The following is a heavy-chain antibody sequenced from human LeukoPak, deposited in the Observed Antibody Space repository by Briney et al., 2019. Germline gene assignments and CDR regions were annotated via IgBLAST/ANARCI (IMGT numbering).Heavy chain of an antibody. V-gene: IGHV4-34*01. CDR2: INHSGNT. J-gene: IGHJ5*02. Sequence: SETLSLTCAVYGGSFSGYYWTWIRQPPGKGLEWIGEINHSGNTNYNPSLKSRVTISVDTSKNQFSLKLSSVTAADTAVYYCARGRASESWFDPWGQGTLVTVSS. CDR1: GGSFSGYY. CDR3: ARGRASESWFDP. D-gene: IGHD1-26*01.